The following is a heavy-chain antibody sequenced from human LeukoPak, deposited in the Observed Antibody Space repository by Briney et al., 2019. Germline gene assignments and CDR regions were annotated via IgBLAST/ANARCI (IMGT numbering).Heavy chain of an antibody. V-gene: IGHV4-31*03. CDR2: IFYSGST. Sequence: PSETLSLTCTVSGGSVSSGGYYWSWIRQHPGKGPEWIGYIFYSGSTHYNPSLKRRVTLSLDTSKNQFSLKLSSVTAADTAVYYCARGRIGENYYDSSVRDAFDIWGQGTMVTVSS. CDR3: ARGRIGENYYDSSVRDAFDI. D-gene: IGHD3-22*01. J-gene: IGHJ3*02. CDR1: GGSVSSGGYY.